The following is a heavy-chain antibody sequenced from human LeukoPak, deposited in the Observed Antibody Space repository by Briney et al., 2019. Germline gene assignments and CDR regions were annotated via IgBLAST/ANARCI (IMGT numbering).Heavy chain of an antibody. CDR2: LNSNGGNT. Sequence: PGGSLRLSRAASGCTFSNYAMHWARQAPGRGLEYVSALNSNGGNTYYANSVKGRFTISRDNSKNTLYLQMGSLRAEDMAVYYCARSGYFDSTGYLDYWGQGALVTVSS. D-gene: IGHD3-22*01. V-gene: IGHV3-64*01. CDR3: ARSGYFDSTGYLDY. J-gene: IGHJ4*02. CDR1: GCTFSNYA.